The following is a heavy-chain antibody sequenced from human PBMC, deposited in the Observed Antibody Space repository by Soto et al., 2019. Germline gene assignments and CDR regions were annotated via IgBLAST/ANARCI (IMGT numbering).Heavy chain of an antibody. D-gene: IGHD2-2*01. J-gene: IGHJ6*02. CDR2: INAGNGNT. V-gene: IGHV1-3*05. CDR3: AREAIVLVPADNYYYYYGMDV. CDR1: GYTFTTYA. Sequence: QVQLMQSGAEEKKPGASVKVSCKASGYTFTTYAMHWVRQAPGQRLEWMGWINAGNGNTKYSQKFQGRVTITRYTSASTAYMELSSLRSEDTAVYYCAREAIVLVPADNYYYYYGMDVWGQGTTVTVSS.